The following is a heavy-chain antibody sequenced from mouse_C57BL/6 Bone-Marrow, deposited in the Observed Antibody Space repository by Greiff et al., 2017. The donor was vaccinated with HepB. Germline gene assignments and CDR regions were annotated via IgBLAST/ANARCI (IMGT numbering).Heavy chain of an antibody. CDR2: ISDGGSYT. Sequence: VQLKESGGGLVKPGGSLKLSCAASGFTFSSYAMSWVRQTPEKRLEWVATISDGGSYTYYPDNVKGRFTISRDNAKNNLYLQMSHLKSEDTTMYYCAVQAPTTVVDYSFQGTTLTVSS. CDR3: AVQAPTTVVDY. D-gene: IGHD1-1*01. CDR1: GFTFSSYA. J-gene: IGHJ2*01. V-gene: IGHV5-4*01.